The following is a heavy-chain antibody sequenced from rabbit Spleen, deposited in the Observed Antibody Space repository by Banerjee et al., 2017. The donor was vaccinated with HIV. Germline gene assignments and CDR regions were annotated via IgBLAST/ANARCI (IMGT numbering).Heavy chain of an antibody. V-gene: IGHV1S47*01. J-gene: IGHJ6*01. D-gene: IGHD6-1*01. CDR3: AGGDAGDADDGYATASLHL. CDR1: RFDFNSGG. Sequence: QEHLVESGGGLVQPGGSLKLSCKASRFDFNSGGVSWVRQAPGKGLEWIGYINTGSGSTYYASWVNGRFTISSHNAQNTLYLQLNSLTAADTATYFCAGGDAGDADDGYATASLHLWGQGTLVTVS. CDR2: INTGSGST.